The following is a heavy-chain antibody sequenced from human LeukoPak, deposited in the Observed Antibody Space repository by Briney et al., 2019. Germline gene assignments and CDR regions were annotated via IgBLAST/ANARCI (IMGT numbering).Heavy chain of an antibody. CDR3: IQIGSIRDRFDS. CDR2: IKSKGSGGTT. CDR1: GLTFIYAW. D-gene: IGHD2-21*01. V-gene: IGHV3-15*01. Sequence: KSGGSLRLSCAASGLTFIYAWMSWVRQAPGKWLEWVGRIKSKGSGGTTDYAAPVKGRFTISRDDSKNTVYLQMNSLKTEDTAIYYCIQIGSIRDRFDSWGQGTQVTVSS. J-gene: IGHJ4*02.